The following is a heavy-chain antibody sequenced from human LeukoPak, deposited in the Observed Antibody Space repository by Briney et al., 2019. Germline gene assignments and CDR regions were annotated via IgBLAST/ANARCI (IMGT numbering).Heavy chain of an antibody. Sequence: GGSLRLSCAASGFTFSNYGMHWVRQAPGKGLEWVAAIWYDGSNKYYGDSVKGRFTISRDNSKNTLYLQMNGLRAEDTAVYYCARDATAIGYCSSTSCYPYYFDYWGQGTLVTVSS. J-gene: IGHJ4*02. CDR1: GFTFSNYG. V-gene: IGHV3-33*01. CDR3: ARDATAIGYCSSTSCYPYYFDY. D-gene: IGHD2-2*01. CDR2: IWYDGSNK.